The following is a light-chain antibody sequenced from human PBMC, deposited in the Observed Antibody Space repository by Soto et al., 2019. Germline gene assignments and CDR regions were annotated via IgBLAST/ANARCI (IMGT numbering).Light chain of an antibody. Sequence: DIQMTQSPSSLSASVEDRVTIACRASQSIGRFLNWYQQKPGKAPKLLIYGASSLQSGVPSRFSGSGSGTDFTLTISSLQREDFATYYCQQSYNTPQTFGQGTKVEIK. CDR2: GAS. CDR3: QQSYNTPQT. CDR1: QSIGRF. J-gene: IGKJ1*01. V-gene: IGKV1-39*01.